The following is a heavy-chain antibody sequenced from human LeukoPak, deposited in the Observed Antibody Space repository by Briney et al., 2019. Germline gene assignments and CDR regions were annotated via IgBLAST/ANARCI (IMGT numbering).Heavy chain of an antibody. D-gene: IGHD6-13*01. V-gene: IGHV1-69*04. Sequence: SVKVSCKASGGTFSSYAISWVRQAPGQGLEWMGRIIPILGIANYAQKFQGRVTITADKSTSTAYMELSSLRSEDTAVYYCARAPPRGSSSWSNFDYWGQGTLVTVSS. CDR2: IIPILGIA. CDR3: ARAPPRGSSSWSNFDY. CDR1: GGTFSSYA. J-gene: IGHJ4*02.